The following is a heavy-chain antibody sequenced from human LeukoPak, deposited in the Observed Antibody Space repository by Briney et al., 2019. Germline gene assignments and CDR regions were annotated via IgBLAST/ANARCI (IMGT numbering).Heavy chain of an antibody. V-gene: IGHV3-21*04. CDR1: GFTFSRSN. CDR2: ITTSSSYI. D-gene: IGHD3-22*01. CDR3: AKSYKVIVEGYKSGYYFDY. Sequence: GGSLRLSCAASGFTFSRSNMNWVRQAPGKGLEWVSSITTSSSYIYYADSVKGRFTISRDNAKNSLYLQMDSLRGEDAAVYYCAKSYKVIVEGYKSGYYFDYWGQGTLVTVSS. J-gene: IGHJ4*02.